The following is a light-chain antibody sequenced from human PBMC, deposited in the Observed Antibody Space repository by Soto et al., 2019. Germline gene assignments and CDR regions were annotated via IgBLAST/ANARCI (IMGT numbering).Light chain of an antibody. CDR2: EGS. Sequence: QSVLTQPASVSGSPGQSITISCTGTSSDVGSYNLVSWYQQHPGKAPKLMIYEGSKRPSGVSNRFSGSKSGNTASLTISGLQAEDEADYYCCSYSNSGTLMVFGGGTKVTVL. V-gene: IGLV2-14*02. CDR1: SSDVGSYNL. CDR3: CSYSNSGTLMV. J-gene: IGLJ3*02.